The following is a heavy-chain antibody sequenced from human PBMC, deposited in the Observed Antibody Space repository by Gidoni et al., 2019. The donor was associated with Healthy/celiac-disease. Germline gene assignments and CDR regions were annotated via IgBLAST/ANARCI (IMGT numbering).Heavy chain of an antibody. V-gene: IGHV4-39*01. CDR3: ARQLRYSSGWYDGMDV. J-gene: IGHJ6*02. Sequence: QLQLQESGPGLVKPSETLSLTCTVSGGSISSRSYYWGWIRQPPGKGLEWIGSIYYSGSTYYNPSLKSRVTISVDTSKNQFSLKLSSVTAADTAVYYCARQLRYSSGWYDGMDVWGQGTTVTVSS. D-gene: IGHD6-19*01. CDR1: GGSISSRSYY. CDR2: IYYSGST.